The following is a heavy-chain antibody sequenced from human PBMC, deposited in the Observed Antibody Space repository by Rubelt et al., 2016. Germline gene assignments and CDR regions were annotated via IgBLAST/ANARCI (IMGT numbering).Heavy chain of an antibody. CDR3: ARLLVTTPTYYYYGMDV. CDR1: GGSFSGYY. V-gene: IGHV4-34*01. Sequence: QVQLQQWGAGLLKPSETLSLTCAVYGGSFSGYYWSWIRQPPGKGLEWIGEINYSGSTHNNPSLKCRVTRSVDTSKNQFSLMLSSVTAADTAVYYCARLLVTTPTYYYYGMDVWGQGTTVTVSS. J-gene: IGHJ6*02. CDR2: INYSGST. D-gene: IGHD5-12*01.